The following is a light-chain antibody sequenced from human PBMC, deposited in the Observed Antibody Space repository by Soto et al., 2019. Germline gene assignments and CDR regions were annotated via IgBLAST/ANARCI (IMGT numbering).Light chain of an antibody. CDR3: QSYDSSLRGYV. Sequence: QSVLTQPPSVSGAPGQRVTISCTGSSSNFGAGNDVQWYQQLPGTAPKLLIFGNNNRPSGVPDRFSGSKSGTSASLAISGLQAEAEADYYCQSYDSSLRGYVFGTGTKLTVL. CDR2: GNN. V-gene: IGLV1-40*01. CDR1: SSNFGAGND. J-gene: IGLJ1*01.